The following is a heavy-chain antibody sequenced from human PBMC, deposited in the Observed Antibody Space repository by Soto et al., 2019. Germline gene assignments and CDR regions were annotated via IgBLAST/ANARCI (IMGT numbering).Heavy chain of an antibody. CDR3: ARRVDHYDSSGDANDI. Sequence: PSETLSLTCVVSGGSISGSHWWSWVRQFPGMGLEWNGEVYHSGSTSYNPSLKSRVTMSIDTSKNEFSLKLTSVTAADTAVYYCARRVDHYDSSGDANDIWGQGTMVTVSS. J-gene: IGHJ3*02. CDR2: VYHSGST. CDR1: GGSISGSHW. D-gene: IGHD3-22*01. V-gene: IGHV4-4*02.